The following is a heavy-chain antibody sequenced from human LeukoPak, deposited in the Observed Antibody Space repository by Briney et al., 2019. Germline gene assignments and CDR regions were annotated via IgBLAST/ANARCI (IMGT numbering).Heavy chain of an antibody. CDR2: ISAYNGNT. Sequence: ASVKVSCKASGYTFTSYGISWVRQAPGQGLEWMGWISAYNGNTNYAQKLQGRVTMTTDTSTSTAYMELRSLRSDDTAVYYCARQYQLPNYYYYGMDVWGQGTTVTVSS. CDR3: ARQYQLPNYYYYGMDV. D-gene: IGHD2-2*01. CDR1: GYTFTSYG. J-gene: IGHJ6*02. V-gene: IGHV1-18*01.